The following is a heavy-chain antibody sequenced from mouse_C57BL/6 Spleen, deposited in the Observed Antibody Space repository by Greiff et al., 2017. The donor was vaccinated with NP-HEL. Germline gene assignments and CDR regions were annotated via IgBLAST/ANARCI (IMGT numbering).Heavy chain of an antibody. Sequence: EVQLVESGGGLVKPGGSLKLSCAASGFTFSSYAMSWVRQTPEKRLEWVATISDGGSYTYYPDNVKGRFTISRDNAKNNLYLQMSHLKSEDTAMYYCARDNDYGSRVFDYWGQGTTLTVSS. V-gene: IGHV5-4*01. J-gene: IGHJ2*01. CDR2: ISDGGSYT. CDR1: GFTFSSYA. CDR3: ARDNDYGSRVFDY. D-gene: IGHD1-1*01.